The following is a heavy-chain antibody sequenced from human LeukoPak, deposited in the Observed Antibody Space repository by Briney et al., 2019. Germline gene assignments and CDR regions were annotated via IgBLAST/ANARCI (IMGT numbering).Heavy chain of an antibody. Sequence: PSETLSLTCTVFGGSISSYYWSWVRQPPGKGLEWIGYIYYRVSTNYNPSLKSRVTISVDTSKNQFSLKLSSVTAADTAVYYCARDQICSSTSCYQGASYYYYMDVWGKGTTVTLSS. D-gene: IGHD2-2*01. V-gene: IGHV4-59*01. CDR2: IYYRVST. CDR3: ARDQICSSTSCYQGASYYYYMDV. CDR1: GGSISSYY. J-gene: IGHJ6*03.